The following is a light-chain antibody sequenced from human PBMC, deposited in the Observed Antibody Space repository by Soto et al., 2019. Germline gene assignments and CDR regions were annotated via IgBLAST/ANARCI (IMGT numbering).Light chain of an antibody. J-gene: IGKJ1*01. V-gene: IGKV1-5*01. CDR1: QNIKTW. CDR2: DAS. CDR3: QQYNSYSPL. Sequence: DIQMTQSPSTLSASVGDTVTITCRASQNIKTWLAWHQQKPGKAPKLLIFDASTLGSGVPSRFSGSGSGTDFTLTINSLQPDDFATYYCQQYNSYSPLFGQGTKVEIK.